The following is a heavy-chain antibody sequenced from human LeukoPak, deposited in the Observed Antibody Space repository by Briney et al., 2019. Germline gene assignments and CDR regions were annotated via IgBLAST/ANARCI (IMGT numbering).Heavy chain of an antibody. Sequence: PGGSLRLSCAASEFTFTSYGLNWVRQAPGKGLEWVSYISSSGNTISYADSVKGRFTISRDNAKNSLYLQVISLRAEDTAVYYCARGPSIAARYDAFDIWGQGTMVTVSS. CDR2: ISSSGNTI. V-gene: IGHV3-48*03. D-gene: IGHD6-6*01. CDR1: EFTFTSYG. CDR3: ARGPSIAARYDAFDI. J-gene: IGHJ3*02.